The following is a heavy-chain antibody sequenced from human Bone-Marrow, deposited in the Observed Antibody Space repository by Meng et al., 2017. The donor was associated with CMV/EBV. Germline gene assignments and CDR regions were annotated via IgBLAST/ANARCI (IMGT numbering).Heavy chain of an antibody. J-gene: IGHJ6*02. CDR1: SYA. CDR2: IIPIFGTA. V-gene: IGHV1-69*05. CDR3: ARSTATTPRRWVRYYYGMDV. Sequence: SYAISWVRQAPGQGLEWMGGIIPIFGTANYAQKFQGRVTITTDESTSTAYMELSSLRSEDTAVYYCARSTATTPRRWVRYYYGMDVWGQGTTVTVSS. D-gene: IGHD3-10*01.